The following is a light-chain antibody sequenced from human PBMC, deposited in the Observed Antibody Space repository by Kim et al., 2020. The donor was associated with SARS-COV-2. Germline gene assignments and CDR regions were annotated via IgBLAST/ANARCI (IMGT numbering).Light chain of an antibody. CDR1: QSIAIN. Sequence: EIVMTQSAATLSVSPGERATLSCRASQSIAINLAWYQHKPGQAPRLLMYETSTRATGIPARFSGRGSGTEFTLTISSLQSEDFAVYYCQQYNRWPLTFGGGTKVDIK. J-gene: IGKJ4*01. V-gene: IGKV3-15*01. CDR3: QQYNRWPLT. CDR2: ETS.